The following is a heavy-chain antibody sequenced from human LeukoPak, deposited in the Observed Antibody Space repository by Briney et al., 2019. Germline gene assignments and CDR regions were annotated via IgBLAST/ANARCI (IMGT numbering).Heavy chain of an antibody. D-gene: IGHD3-16*02. CDR2: ISGSGGST. CDR3: TTDLMITFGGVIVFDY. CDR1: GFTFSSYA. V-gene: IGHV3-23*01. Sequence: GGSLRLSCAASGFTFSSYAMSWVRQALGKGLEWVSAISGSGGSTYYADSVKGRFTISRDNSKSTLYLQMNSLKTEDTAVYYCTTDLMITFGGVIVFDYWGQGTLVTVSS. J-gene: IGHJ4*02.